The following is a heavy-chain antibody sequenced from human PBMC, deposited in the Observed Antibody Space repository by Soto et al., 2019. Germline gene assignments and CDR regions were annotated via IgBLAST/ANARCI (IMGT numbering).Heavy chain of an antibody. CDR1: GYTFTGYY. J-gene: IGHJ4*02. CDR3: ARDSASYGGNYFDY. CDR2: INPNSGGT. Sequence: ASVTVSCKASGYTFTGYYMHWVRQAPGQGLEWMGWINPNSGGTNYAQKFQGWVTMTRDTSISTAYMELSRLRSDDTAVYYCARDSASYGGNYFDYWGQGTLVTVSS. V-gene: IGHV1-2*04. D-gene: IGHD1-26*01.